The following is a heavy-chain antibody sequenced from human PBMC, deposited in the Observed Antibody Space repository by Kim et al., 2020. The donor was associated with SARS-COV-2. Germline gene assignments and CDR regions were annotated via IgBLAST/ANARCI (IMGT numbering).Heavy chain of an antibody. D-gene: IGHD6-13*01. CDR2: T. J-gene: IGHJ4*02. Sequence: TYYNPSLKGRVSISIDTSKNQFSLKLSSVTAADTAVYYCVRDDDTSSFPNWGQGTLVTVSS. V-gene: IGHV4-31*02. CDR3: VRDDDTSSFPN.